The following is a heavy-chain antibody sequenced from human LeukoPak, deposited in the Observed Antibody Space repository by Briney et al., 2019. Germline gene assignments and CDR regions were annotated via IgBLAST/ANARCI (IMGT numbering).Heavy chain of an antibody. D-gene: IGHD3-22*01. CDR3: ALPYYYDSTLPRY. CDR2: ISAYNGNT. CDR1: GYTFTSYG. J-gene: IGHJ4*02. V-gene: IGHV1-18*01. Sequence: GASVKVSCKASGYTFTSYGISWVRQAPGQGLEWMGWISAYNGNTNYAQKLQGRVTITADESTSTAYMELNSLRSEDTAVYYCALPYYYDSTLPRYWGQGTLATVSS.